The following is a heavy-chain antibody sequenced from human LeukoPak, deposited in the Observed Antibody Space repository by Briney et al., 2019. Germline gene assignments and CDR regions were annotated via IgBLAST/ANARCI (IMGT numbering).Heavy chain of an antibody. J-gene: IGHJ4*02. CDR2: ISSSGSTI. CDR3: ARSLGTTVTTAPGY. D-gene: IGHD4-17*01. V-gene: IGHV3-48*04. CDR1: GFTFSSYS. Sequence: PGGSLRLSCAASGFTFSSYSMNWVRQAPGKGLGCISYISSSGSTIYYADSVKGRFTISRDSAQNSLYLQMNSLRAEDTALYYCARSLGTTVTTAPGYWGQGTLVTVSS.